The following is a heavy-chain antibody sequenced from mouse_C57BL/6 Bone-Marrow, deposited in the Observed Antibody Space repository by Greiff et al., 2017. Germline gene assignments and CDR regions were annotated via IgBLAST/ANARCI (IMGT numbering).Heavy chain of an antibody. CDR3: ARFYGYYAMDY. Sequence: VQLHQSGAALMPPGASVKLSCQATGYTFTGYWLEWVKQRPGHGLEWIGELLPGSGSTNYNEKFKGKATFTADTSSNTAYMQLSSLTTEDSAIYYCARFYGYYAMDYWGQGTSVTVSS. D-gene: IGHD1-1*01. CDR1: GYTFTGYW. J-gene: IGHJ4*01. CDR2: LLPGSGST. V-gene: IGHV1-9*01.